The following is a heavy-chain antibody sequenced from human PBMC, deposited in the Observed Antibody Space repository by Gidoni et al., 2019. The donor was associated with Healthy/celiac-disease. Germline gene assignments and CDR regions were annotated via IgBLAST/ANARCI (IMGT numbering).Heavy chain of an antibody. Sequence: LVESGGGLVKPGGSLRLSCAASGFTFSNAWMSWVRQAPGKGLEWVGRIKSKTDGGTTDYAAPVKGRFTISRDDSKNTLYLQMNSLKTEDTAVYYCTTLKVGASYYYYMDVWGKGTTVTVSS. CDR2: IKSKTDGGTT. CDR1: GFTFSNAW. CDR3: TTLKVGASYYYYMDV. J-gene: IGHJ6*03. V-gene: IGHV3-15*01. D-gene: IGHD1-26*01.